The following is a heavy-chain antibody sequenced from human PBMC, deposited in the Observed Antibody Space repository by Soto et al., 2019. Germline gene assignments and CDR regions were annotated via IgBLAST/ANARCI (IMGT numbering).Heavy chain of an antibody. V-gene: IGHV3-48*01. D-gene: IGHD3-3*01. CDR2: ISSSSSTI. J-gene: IGHJ5*02. CDR1: GFTFSSYS. CDR3: ARGRGYYDFWSGYFFWFDP. Sequence: GGSLRLSCAASGFTFSSYSMNWVRQAPGKGLEWVSYISSSSSTIYYTDSLKGRFTISRDNAKDSLYLKVNSLRAEDTAVYYCARGRGYYDFWSGYFFWFDPWGQGTLVTVSS.